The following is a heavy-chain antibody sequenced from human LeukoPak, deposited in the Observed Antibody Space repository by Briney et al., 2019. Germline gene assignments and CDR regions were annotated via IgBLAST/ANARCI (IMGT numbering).Heavy chain of an antibody. J-gene: IGHJ5*02. D-gene: IGHD3-10*01. CDR1: GFTFSSYW. Sequence: GGSLRLSCAASGFTFSSYWMSWVRQAPGKGLEWVANIKQDGSEKYYVDSVKGRFTISRDNAKNSLYLKMNSLRAEDTAVYYCARDRTYTPSMVRGVIIENWFDPWAREPWSPSPQ. V-gene: IGHV3-7*01. CDR2: IKQDGSEK. CDR3: ARDRTYTPSMVRGVIIENWFDP.